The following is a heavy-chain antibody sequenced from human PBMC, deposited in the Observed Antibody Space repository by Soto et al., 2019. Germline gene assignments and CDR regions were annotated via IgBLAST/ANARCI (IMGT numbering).Heavy chain of an antibody. V-gene: IGHV3-30*18. CDR3: VKGDLDTAVVNSPDAFDF. CDR1: GFIFSDFG. D-gene: IGHD5-18*01. Sequence: QVNLVESGGGVVQPGRSLRLSCEASGFIFSDFGMHWVRQAPGKGLEWVAVISYDGNNKYYAQSVKGRFTISRDNSKNTLFLNMDSLRPEDTAVYHCVKGDLDTAVVNSPDAFDFWGQGTMVTVS. J-gene: IGHJ3*01. CDR2: ISYDGNNK.